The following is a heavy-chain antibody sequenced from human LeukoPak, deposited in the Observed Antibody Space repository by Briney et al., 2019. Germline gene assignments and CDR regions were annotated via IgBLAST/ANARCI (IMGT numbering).Heavy chain of an antibody. J-gene: IGHJ3*02. CDR1: GFTVSSNY. Sequence: GGSLRLSCAASGFTVSSNYMSWVRQAPGKGLEWVSVIYSGGSTYYADSVKGRFTISRDNSKNTLYLQMNSLRAEDTAVYYCARDPRASSRSGDTFDIWGQGTMVTVSS. CDR3: ARDPRASSRSGDTFDI. CDR2: IYSGGST. V-gene: IGHV3-53*01. D-gene: IGHD6-19*01.